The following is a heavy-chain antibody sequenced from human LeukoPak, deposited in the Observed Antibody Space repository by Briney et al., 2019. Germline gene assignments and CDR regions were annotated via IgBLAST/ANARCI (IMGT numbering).Heavy chain of an antibody. Sequence: PSETLSLTCTVSGDSISSVNYYWSWIRQPAGKGLEWIGRIYTSGNTNYNPSLKSRITISVDTSKNQFSLKLRSVTAADTAVYYCAGSRGLWFGESPDYFEYWGQGTLVTVSS. CDR2: IYTSGNT. CDR3: AGSRGLWFGESPDYFEY. J-gene: IGHJ4*02. D-gene: IGHD3-10*01. V-gene: IGHV4-61*02. CDR1: GDSISSVNYY.